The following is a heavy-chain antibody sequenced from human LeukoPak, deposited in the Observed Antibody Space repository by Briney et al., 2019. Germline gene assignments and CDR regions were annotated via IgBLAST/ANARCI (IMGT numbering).Heavy chain of an antibody. Sequence: ASVKVSCKASGYTFTGYYMHWVRQAPGQGLEWMGWINPNSGGTSYAQKFQGRVTMTRDTSISTAYMELSRLRSDDTAVYYCARANTYYYDSSGYSYWGQGTLVTVSS. CDR1: GYTFTGYY. CDR2: INPNSGGT. CDR3: ARANTYYYDSSGYSY. J-gene: IGHJ4*02. V-gene: IGHV1-2*02. D-gene: IGHD3-22*01.